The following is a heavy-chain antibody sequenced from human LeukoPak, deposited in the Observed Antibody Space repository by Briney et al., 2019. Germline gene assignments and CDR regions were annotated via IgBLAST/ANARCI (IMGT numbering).Heavy chain of an antibody. D-gene: IGHD5-24*01. J-gene: IGHJ4*02. V-gene: IGHV3-30*15. Sequence: GGSLRLSCAASGFTFSSYAMHWVRQAPGKGLEWVAVISYDGSNKYHADSVKGRFTISRDNSKNTLYLDMSSLRPEDTAVYYCARDRRWLQYSDYWGQGTLVTVSS. CDR3: ARDRRWLQYSDY. CDR1: GFTFSSYA. CDR2: ISYDGSNK.